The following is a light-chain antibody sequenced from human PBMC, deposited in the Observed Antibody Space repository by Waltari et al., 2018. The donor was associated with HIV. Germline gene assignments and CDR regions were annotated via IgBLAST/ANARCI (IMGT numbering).Light chain of an antibody. V-gene: IGKV1D-16*01. CDR2: AAY. CDR1: QDIGTW. J-gene: IGKJ2*01. CDR3: QQYNSYPRT. Sequence: DIQMTQSPSSVSASVGDRVIISCRASQDIGTWLAWYQQKPGQAPRLLIYAAYSLQSGVPSRFSGSGSGTDFTLTISSLQPEDFATYYCQQYNSYPRTFGQGTKLEIK.